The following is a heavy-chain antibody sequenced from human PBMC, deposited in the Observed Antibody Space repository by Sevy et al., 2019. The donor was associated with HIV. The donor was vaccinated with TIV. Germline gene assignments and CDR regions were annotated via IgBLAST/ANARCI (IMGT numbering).Heavy chain of an antibody. CDR1: GFTFSSYG. J-gene: IGHJ6*02. CDR2: ISYDGSNK. D-gene: IGHD1-1*01. V-gene: IGHV3-30*18. CDR3: AKEEAQEQKEYYYYGMDV. Sequence: GGSLRLSCAASGFTFSSYGMHWVRQAPGKGLEWVAVISYDGSNKYYADSVKGRFTISRDNSKNTLYLQMNSLRAEDTAVYYCAKEEAQEQKEYYYYGMDVWGQGTTVTVSS.